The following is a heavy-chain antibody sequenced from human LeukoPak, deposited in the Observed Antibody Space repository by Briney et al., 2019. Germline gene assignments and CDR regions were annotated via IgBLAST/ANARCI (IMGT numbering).Heavy chain of an antibody. D-gene: IGHD6-6*01. V-gene: IGHV3-74*01. CDR1: GFTFTTYW. J-gene: IGHJ4*02. CDR3: ARDLYSGSVDY. CDR2: ISTDGSST. Sequence: GGSLRLSCAASGFTFTTYWMHWVRQSPGQGLLWVSHISTDGSSTDYADYVKGRFTISRDNAKNTVYLQMNSLRAEDTAVYYCARDLYSGSVDYWGQGTLVTVSS.